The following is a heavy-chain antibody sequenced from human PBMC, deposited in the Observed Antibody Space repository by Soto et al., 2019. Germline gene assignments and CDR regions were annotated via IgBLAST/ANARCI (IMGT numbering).Heavy chain of an antibody. CDR3: ATTIAAAGTPFDY. D-gene: IGHD6-13*01. CDR1: GGSISSGGYY. Sequence: QVQLQESAPGLVKPSQTLSLTCTVSGGSISSGGYYWSWIRQHPGKGLEWIGYIYYSGSTYYNPSLKSRVTISVDTSKNQFSLKLSSVTAADTAVYYCATTIAAAGTPFDYWGQGTLVTVSS. CDR2: IYYSGST. J-gene: IGHJ4*02. V-gene: IGHV4-31*03.